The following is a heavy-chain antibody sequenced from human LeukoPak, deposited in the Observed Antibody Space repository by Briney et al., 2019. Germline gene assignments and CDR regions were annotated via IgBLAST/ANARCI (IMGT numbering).Heavy chain of an antibody. D-gene: IGHD3-3*01. J-gene: IGHJ4*02. V-gene: IGHV4-59*01. CDR1: GGSISSYY. Sequence: SETLPLTCTVSGGSISSYYWSWIRQPPGKGLEWIGYIYYSGSTNYNPSLKSRVTISVDTSKNQFSLKLSSVTAADTAVYYCARYDFWSGLYFDYWGQGTLVTVSS. CDR3: ARYDFWSGLYFDY. CDR2: IYYSGST.